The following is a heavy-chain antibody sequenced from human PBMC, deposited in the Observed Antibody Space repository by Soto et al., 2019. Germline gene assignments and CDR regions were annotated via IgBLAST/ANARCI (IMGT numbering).Heavy chain of an antibody. D-gene: IGHD6-13*01. Sequence: PSDNLSLTYTVSGGSVSSDTHYWSWIRQPPGKRLEWIGFIYSSGSTNYNPSLKSRVTMSVDTSKNQFSLKLRSVTAADTAVYYCSFHGRSWPRDVFAFPARGSSDL. J-gene: IGHJ2*01. V-gene: IGHV4-61*01. CDR2: IYSSGST. CDR3: SFHGRSWPRDVFAFPARGSSDL. CDR1: GGSVSSDTHY.